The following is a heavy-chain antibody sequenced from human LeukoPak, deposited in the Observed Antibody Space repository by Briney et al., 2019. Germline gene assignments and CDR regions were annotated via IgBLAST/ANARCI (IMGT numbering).Heavy chain of an antibody. J-gene: IGHJ4*02. CDR1: GFTLSIYS. D-gene: IGHD2-8*01. CDR3: AKRAGTNGLFDY. CDR2: LSGSDGGT. V-gene: IGHV3-23*01. Sequence: GRSLRLSCAASGFTLSIYSMSWVSPAPRKGLECVSILSGSDGGTYYADSVKGRFTISRDNSRNTLYMQMNSLRAEDTAVYYCAKRAGTNGLFDYWGQGTLVTVSS.